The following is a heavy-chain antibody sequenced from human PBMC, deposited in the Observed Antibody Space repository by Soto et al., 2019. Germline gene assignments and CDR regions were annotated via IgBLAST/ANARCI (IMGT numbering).Heavy chain of an antibody. J-gene: IGHJ4*02. CDR2: IITVLDIE. CDR3: AGLTEAGTTAYDY. Sequence: QVQLVQSGAEVKKPGSSVKVSCKVSGGTFSSYTISWVRQAPGQGLEWMGRIITVLDIEKYAQKFQGRVTITADKSTSTAYRELVSLRSEDTAVYYCAGLTEAGTTAYDYWGQGTLVNVSS. V-gene: IGHV1-69*02. D-gene: IGHD1-7*01. CDR1: GGTFSSYT.